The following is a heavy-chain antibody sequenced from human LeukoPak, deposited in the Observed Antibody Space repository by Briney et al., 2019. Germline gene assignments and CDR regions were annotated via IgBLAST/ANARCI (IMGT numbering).Heavy chain of an antibody. CDR1: GGSFSGYY. CDR2: IYTSGST. V-gene: IGHV4-4*07. Sequence: SETLSLTCAVYGGSFSGYYWSWIRQPAGKGLEWIGRIYTSGSTNYNPSLKSRVTMSVDTSKNQFSLKLSSVTAADTAVYYCARDSNYDSSGYYSVSDYWGQGTLVTVSS. CDR3: ARDSNYDSSGYYSVSDY. J-gene: IGHJ4*02. D-gene: IGHD3-22*01.